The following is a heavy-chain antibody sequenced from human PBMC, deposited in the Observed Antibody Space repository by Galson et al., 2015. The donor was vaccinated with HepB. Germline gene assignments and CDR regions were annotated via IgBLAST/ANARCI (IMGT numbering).Heavy chain of an antibody. CDR3: ASWYSGSYYGGEDY. Sequence: SVKVSCKASGYTFTGYYMHWVRQAPGQGLEWMGRINPNSGGTNYAQKFQGRVTMTRDTSISTAYMELSRLRSDDTAVYYCASWYSGSYYGGEDYWGQGTLVTVSS. CDR2: INPNSGGT. J-gene: IGHJ4*02. V-gene: IGHV1-2*06. CDR1: GYTFTGYY. D-gene: IGHD1-26*01.